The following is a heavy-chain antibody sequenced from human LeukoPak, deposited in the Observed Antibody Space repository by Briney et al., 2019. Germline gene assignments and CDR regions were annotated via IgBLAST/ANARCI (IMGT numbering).Heavy chain of an antibody. CDR2: VNPDGSAT. Sequence: GGSLRLSCAASGFTFRNSWVHWVRQGPGKGLVWVSRVNPDGSATTYADSVKGRFTISRDNAKNTLYLQMNSLRAEDTAVYYCARSLIGSDDYWGQGSLVTVSS. V-gene: IGHV3-74*01. D-gene: IGHD1-20*01. CDR3: ARSLIGSDDY. J-gene: IGHJ4*02. CDR1: GFTFRNSW.